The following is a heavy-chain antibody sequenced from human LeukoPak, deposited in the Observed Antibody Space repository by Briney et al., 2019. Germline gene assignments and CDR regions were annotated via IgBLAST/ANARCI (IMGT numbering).Heavy chain of an antibody. Sequence: GGSLRLSCVGSGFTFSSYSMNWVRQAPGRGLEWVSSISSSSSYIYYADSVKGRFTISRDNAKNSLYLQMNSLRAEDTAVYYCARASEGPYYFDYWGQGTLVTVSS. CDR2: ISSSSSYI. J-gene: IGHJ4*02. V-gene: IGHV3-21*01. CDR3: ARASEGPYYFDY. CDR1: GFTFSSYS.